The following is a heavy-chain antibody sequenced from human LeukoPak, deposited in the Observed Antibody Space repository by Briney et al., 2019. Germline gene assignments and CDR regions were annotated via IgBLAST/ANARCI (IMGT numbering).Heavy chain of an antibody. J-gene: IGHJ3*02. CDR1: GFTFSSYS. CDR2: ISSSSSYI. Sequence: GGSLRLSCAASGFTFSSYSMNWVRQAPGKGLEWVSSISSSSSYIYYADSVKGRFTISRDNAKNSLYLQMNSLRAEDTAVYYCARDNRRWLQFWNALDIWGQGTMVTVSS. CDR3: ARDNRRWLQFWNALDI. V-gene: IGHV3-21*01. D-gene: IGHD5-24*01.